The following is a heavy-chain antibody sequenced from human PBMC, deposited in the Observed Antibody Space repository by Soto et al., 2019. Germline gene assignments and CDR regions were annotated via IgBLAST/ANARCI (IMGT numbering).Heavy chain of an antibody. CDR1: GGSFSGYY. D-gene: IGHD5-12*01. V-gene: IGHV4-34*01. Sequence: KASETLSLTCAVYGGSFSGYYWSWIRQPPGKGLEWIGEINHSGSTNYNPSLKSRVTISVDTSKNQFSLKLSSVTAADTAVYYCARGLYSVFDYWGQGTLVTVSS. J-gene: IGHJ4*02. CDR2: INHSGST. CDR3: ARGLYSVFDY.